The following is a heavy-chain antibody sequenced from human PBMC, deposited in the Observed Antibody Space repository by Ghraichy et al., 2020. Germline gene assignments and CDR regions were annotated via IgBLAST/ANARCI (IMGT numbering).Heavy chain of an antibody. Sequence: SETLSLTYAVSGGSISSSNWWSWVRQPPGKGLEWIGEIYHSGSTNYNPSLKSRVTISVDKSKNQFSLKLSSVTAADTAVYYCAREGSVYWRWGGRRDAFDIWGQGTMVTVSS. CDR1: GGSISSSNW. D-gene: IGHD2-8*02. V-gene: IGHV4-4*02. CDR3: AREGSVYWRWGGRRDAFDI. J-gene: IGHJ3*02. CDR2: IYHSGST.